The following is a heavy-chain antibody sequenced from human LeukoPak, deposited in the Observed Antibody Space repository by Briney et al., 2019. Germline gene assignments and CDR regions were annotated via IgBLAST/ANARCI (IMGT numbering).Heavy chain of an antibody. V-gene: IGHV3-9*03. CDR1: GFTFDDYA. Sequence: GRXLRLSCAASGFTFDDYAMHWVRQAPGKGLEWVSGISWNSGSIVYADYVKGRFTISRDNAKNSLYLQMNSLRAEDMALYYCAKDIRWELLHAFDIWGQGTMVTVSS. CDR3: AKDIRWELLHAFDI. D-gene: IGHD1-26*01. CDR2: ISWNSGSI. J-gene: IGHJ3*02.